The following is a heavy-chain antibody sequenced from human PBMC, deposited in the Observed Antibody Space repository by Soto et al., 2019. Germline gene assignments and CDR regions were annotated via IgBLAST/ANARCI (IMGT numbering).Heavy chain of an antibody. J-gene: IGHJ6*02. V-gene: IGHV1-69*01. CDR3: AGDFTGNYYDSTDYYYAMDV. D-gene: IGHD3-16*01. CDR2: IIPFFKET. Sequence: QVQLVQSGAEVKMPESSVQVSCKASGGTFTSHAISWVRQAPGQGLEWMGVIIPFFKETNYAEKFQGRVTITADDSMTTVYMDLYSLTSDDTAIYYCAGDFTGNYYDSTDYYYAMDVWGQGTTVTVSS. CDR1: GGTFTSHA.